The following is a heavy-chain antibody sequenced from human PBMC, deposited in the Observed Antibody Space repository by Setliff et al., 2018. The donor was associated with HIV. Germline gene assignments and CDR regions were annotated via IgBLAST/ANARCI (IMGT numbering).Heavy chain of an antibody. V-gene: IGHV3-30*12. J-gene: IGHJ4*02. CDR3: AKNPKYISGWFQYYFDY. CDR2: ISYDGGSK. D-gene: IGHD6-19*01. CDR1: GLTFTNYA. Sequence: PGGSLRLSCAVSGLTFTNYAMHWVRQAPGKGLESVSFISYDGGSKYYADSVKGRFTISRDDSKNSLYLQMNSLRAEDTAVYYCAKNPKYISGWFQYYFDYWGQGALVTVSS.